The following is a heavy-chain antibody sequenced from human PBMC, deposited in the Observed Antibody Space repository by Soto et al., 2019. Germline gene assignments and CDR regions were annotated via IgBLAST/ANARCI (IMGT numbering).Heavy chain of an antibody. CDR3: ARVNSRYCSGGSCYPITNWFDP. Sequence: QVQLQESGPGLVKPSQTLSLTCTVSGGSISSGDYYWSWIRQPPGKGLEWIGYIYYSGSTYYNPSLKSRVTISVDTSKNQFSLKLSSVTAADTAVYYCARVNSRYCSGGSCYPITNWFDPWGQGTLVTVSS. CDR2: IYYSGST. D-gene: IGHD2-15*01. CDR1: GGSISSGDYY. J-gene: IGHJ5*02. V-gene: IGHV4-30-4*01.